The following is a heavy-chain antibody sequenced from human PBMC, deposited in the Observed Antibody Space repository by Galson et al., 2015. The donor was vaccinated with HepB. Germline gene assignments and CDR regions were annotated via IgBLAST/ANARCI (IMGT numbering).Heavy chain of an antibody. V-gene: IGHV3-30*18. J-gene: IGHJ4*02. CDR3: AKDPYLYSALAGTMAGFDY. CDR2: ISYDGSNK. Sequence: VISYDGSNKYYADSVKGRFTISRDNSKNTLYLQMNSLRAEDTALYYCAKDPYLYSALAGTMAGFDYWGQGTLVTVSS. D-gene: IGHD6-19*01.